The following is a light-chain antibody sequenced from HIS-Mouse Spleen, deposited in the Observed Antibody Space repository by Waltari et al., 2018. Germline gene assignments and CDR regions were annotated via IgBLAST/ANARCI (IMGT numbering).Light chain of an antibody. CDR1: SSDVGSHNL. V-gene: IGLV2-23*02. J-gene: IGLJ3*02. CDR3: CSYAGSSTYWV. CDR2: DVS. Sequence: QSDLTQPASVSGSPGQSTTIPCTGHSSDVGSHNLISWYQQHPGQAPKLMIYDVSKRSSGVSNRFSGSKSGNTASLTISGLQAEDEADYYCCSYAGSSTYWVFGGGTKLTVL.